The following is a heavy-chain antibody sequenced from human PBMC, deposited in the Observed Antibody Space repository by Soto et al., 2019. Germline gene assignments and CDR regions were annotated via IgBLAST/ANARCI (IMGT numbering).Heavy chain of an antibody. CDR3: ARWGTTGGLDV. CDR1: GFTFRSYV. D-gene: IGHD3-16*01. Sequence: QVHLVESGGGVVQPGTSLRLSCVGSGFTFRSYVIHWVRQAPGKGLEWVALTSYDGSNNFYGDSVKGRFTISRHNSRNTVELQMDSLRFEDTALHYCARWGTTGGLDVWGQGTLVSVSS. J-gene: IGHJ4*02. CDR2: TSYDGSNN. V-gene: IGHV3-33*05.